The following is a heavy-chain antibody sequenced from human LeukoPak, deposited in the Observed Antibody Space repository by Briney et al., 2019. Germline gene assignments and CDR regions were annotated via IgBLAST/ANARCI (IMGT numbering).Heavy chain of an antibody. Sequence: PSETLSLTCTVSGGSISSSSYYWGWIRQPPGKGLEWIGSIYYSGNTYYGPSLKSRVTISVDTSKNQCSLKLSSVTAADTAVYYCARQSKGIIVITDFQHWGQGTLVTVSS. CDR1: GGSISSSSYY. CDR3: ARQSKGIIVITDFQH. V-gene: IGHV4-39*01. D-gene: IGHD3-22*01. CDR2: IYYSGNT. J-gene: IGHJ1*01.